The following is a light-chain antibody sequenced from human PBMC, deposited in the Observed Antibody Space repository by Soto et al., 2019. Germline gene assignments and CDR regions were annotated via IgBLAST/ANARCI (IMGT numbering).Light chain of an antibody. Sequence: EIVLTPSPGPLSLSPGERATLSCRALQSVSSSYLAWYQQKPGQATSLLLYGASSRATGIQYRFSGSGSGTDFTFAISRHEPEDFGVYYCHQYGSYLTFGGGLKVEIK. V-gene: IGKV3-20*01. CDR1: QSVSSSY. CDR2: GAS. CDR3: HQYGSYLT. J-gene: IGKJ4*01.